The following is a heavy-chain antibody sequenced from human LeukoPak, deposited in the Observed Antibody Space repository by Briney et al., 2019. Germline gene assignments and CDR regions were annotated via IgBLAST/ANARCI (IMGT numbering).Heavy chain of an antibody. CDR2: ISSSSTI. CDR1: GFTFSSYS. J-gene: IGHJ6*02. D-gene: IGHD1-26*01. V-gene: IGHV3-48*02. CDR3: ARDEGATTPGSMDV. Sequence: GGPLRLSCAASGFTFSSYSMNWVRQAPGKGLEWVSYISSSSTIYYADSVKGRFTISRDNAKNSLYLQMNSLRDEDTAVYYCARDEGATTPGSMDVWGQGTTVTVSS.